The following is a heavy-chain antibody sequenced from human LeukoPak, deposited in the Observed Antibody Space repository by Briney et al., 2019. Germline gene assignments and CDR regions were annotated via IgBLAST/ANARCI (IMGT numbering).Heavy chain of an antibody. D-gene: IGHD2-15*01. CDR3: ARKVVAATRGYNWFDP. V-gene: IGHV1-18*01. CDR1: GYTFTSYG. Sequence: GASVKVSCKASGYTFTSYGISWVRQAPGQGLEWMGWISAYNGNTNYAQKLQGRVTMTTDTSTSTAYMELSSLRSEDTAVYYCARKVVAATRGYNWFDPWGQGTLVTVSS. CDR2: ISAYNGNT. J-gene: IGHJ5*02.